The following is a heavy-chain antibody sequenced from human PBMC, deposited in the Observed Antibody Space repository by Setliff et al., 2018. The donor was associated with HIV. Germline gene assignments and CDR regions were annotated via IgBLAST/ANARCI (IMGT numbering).Heavy chain of an antibody. CDR2: IHTSGRT. D-gene: IGHD1-1*01. V-gene: IGHV4-4*08. CDR3: SRAAYDAVDWHDP. Sequence: SETLSLTCTVSGGSISSYYWSWIRQPPGRGLEWIGYIHTSGRTKYNPSLKSRLTILVDTSKKQFSLRLTSVTAADTAVYYCSRAAYDAVDWHDPWGQGTLVTVSS. CDR1: GGSISSYY. J-gene: IGHJ5*02.